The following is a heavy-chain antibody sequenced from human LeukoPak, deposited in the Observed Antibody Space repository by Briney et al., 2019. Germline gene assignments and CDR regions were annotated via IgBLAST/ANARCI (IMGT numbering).Heavy chain of an antibody. J-gene: IGHJ3*02. V-gene: IGHV4-38-2*02. CDR1: GYSISSGYY. CDR3: VRPPSSGWSDAFDI. CDR2: IYHSGST. D-gene: IGHD6-19*01. Sequence: SETLSLTCTVSGYSISSGYYWGWIRQPPGKGLEWIGSIYHSGSTYYNPSLKSRVTISVDTSKNQFSLKLSSVTAADTAVYYCVRPPSSGWSDAFDIWGQGTMVTVSS.